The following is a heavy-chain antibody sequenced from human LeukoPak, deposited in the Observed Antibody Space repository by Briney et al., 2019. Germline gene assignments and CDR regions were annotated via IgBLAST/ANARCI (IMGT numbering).Heavy chain of an antibody. J-gene: IGHJ5*02. CDR3: ARLKLWFGELVGFDP. D-gene: IGHD3-10*01. CDR2: IYHSGST. Sequence: PSETLSLTCAVSGGSISSSNWWSWVHQPPGKGLEWIGEIYHSGSTNYNPSLKSRVTISVDKSKNQFSLKLSSVTAADTAVYYCARLKLWFGELVGFDPWGQGTLVTVSS. CDR1: GGSISSSNW. V-gene: IGHV4-4*02.